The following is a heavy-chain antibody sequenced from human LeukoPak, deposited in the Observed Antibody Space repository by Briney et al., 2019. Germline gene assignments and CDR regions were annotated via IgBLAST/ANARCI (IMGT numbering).Heavy chain of an antibody. D-gene: IGHD2-21*02. J-gene: IGHJ6*02. V-gene: IGHV3-30*18. CDR3: AKDFCGGDCYYYYYGMDV. CDR1: GFTFSSYG. Sequence: PGGSLRLSCAASGFTFSSYGMPWVRQAPGKGLEWVAVISYDGSNKYYADSVKGRFTISRDNSKNTLYLQMNSLRAEDTAVYYCAKDFCGGDCYYYYYGMDVSGQGTTVTVSS. CDR2: ISYDGSNK.